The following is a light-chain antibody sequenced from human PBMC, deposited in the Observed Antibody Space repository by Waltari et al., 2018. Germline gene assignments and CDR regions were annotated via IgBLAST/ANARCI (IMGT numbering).Light chain of an antibody. CDR3: EKYVSLPAT. Sequence: SCSARQSISRYLACDKHKPGQAPRRLIYDASSVSTGIPDRFSGSGSETDFSLTISRLGPEDFAVYYCEKYVSLPATFGQGTKVEIK. J-gene: IGKJ1*01. CDR1: QSISRY. V-gene: IGKV3-20*01. CDR2: DAS.